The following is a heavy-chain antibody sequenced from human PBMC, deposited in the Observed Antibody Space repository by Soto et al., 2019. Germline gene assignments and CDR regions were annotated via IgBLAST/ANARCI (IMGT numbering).Heavy chain of an antibody. J-gene: IGHJ4*02. Sequence: ASVKVSCKASGYNFIAYYIYWVRQAPGQGPEWMGMINPSSGATNYAQKFQGRVTVTRDTSTSTAYLELSSLRSEDAAVYYCAKYCGGDCRHFDAWGQGP. CDR2: INPSSGAT. V-gene: IGHV1-46*01. D-gene: IGHD2-21*02. CDR3: AKYCGGDCRHFDA. CDR1: GYNFIAYY.